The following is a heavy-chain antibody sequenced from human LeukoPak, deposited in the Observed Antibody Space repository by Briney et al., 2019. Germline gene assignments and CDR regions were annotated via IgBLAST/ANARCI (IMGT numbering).Heavy chain of an antibody. Sequence: GASVKVSCKASGYTFTSYYMHWVRQAPGQGLEWMGIINHSGGSTSYAQKFQGRVTMTRDTSTSTIYMELSSLRSEDTAVYYCARMGHCSGGSCVQPSRSLDPWGQGTLVTVSS. CDR3: ARMGHCSGGSCVQPSRSLDP. D-gene: IGHD2-15*01. CDR1: GYTFTSYY. V-gene: IGHV1-46*01. J-gene: IGHJ5*02. CDR2: INHSGGST.